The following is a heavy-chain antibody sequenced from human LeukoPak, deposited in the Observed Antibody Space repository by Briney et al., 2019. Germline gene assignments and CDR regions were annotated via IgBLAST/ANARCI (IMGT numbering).Heavy chain of an antibody. D-gene: IGHD3-3*02. Sequence: GGSLRLSCAASGFTFSSYAMSWVRQAPGTGLVWVSRIHPDGSITTYADSVKGRFTISRDNTKNTLYLQMNSLRAEDTAVYYCAPQQAFSPYNWFDPWGQGTLVAVSS. CDR1: GFTFSSYA. V-gene: IGHV3-74*03. CDR3: APQQAFSPYNWFDP. J-gene: IGHJ5*02. CDR2: IHPDGSIT.